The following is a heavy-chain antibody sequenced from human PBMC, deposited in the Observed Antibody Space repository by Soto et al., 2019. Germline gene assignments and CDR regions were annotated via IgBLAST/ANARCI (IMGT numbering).Heavy chain of an antibody. V-gene: IGHV3-23*01. CDR3: AKVQDDFWSGYYPSFDY. J-gene: IGHJ4*02. D-gene: IGHD3-3*01. Sequence: PGGSLRLSCAASGFTFSSYAMSWVRQAPGKGLEWVSAISGSGGSTYYADSVKGRFTISRDNSKNTLYLQMNSLRAEDTAVYYCAKVQDDFWSGYYPSFDYWGQGTLVAVSS. CDR1: GFTFSSYA. CDR2: ISGSGGST.